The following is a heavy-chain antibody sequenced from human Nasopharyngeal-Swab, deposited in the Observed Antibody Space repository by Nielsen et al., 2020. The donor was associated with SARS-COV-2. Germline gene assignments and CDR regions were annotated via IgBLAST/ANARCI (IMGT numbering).Heavy chain of an antibody. CDR3: ARDKAYSTYDY. CDR2: MNPDGDKI. V-gene: IGHV3-7*03. Sequence: GGSLRLSCAASGFTFSSYWMNWARQAPGKGLEWVANMNPDGDKIYYADSVKGRFTMSRDNAENSLYLQMNSLRAEDTAVYYCARDKAYSTYDYWGQGTLVTVSS. J-gene: IGHJ4*02. D-gene: IGHD4-11*01. CDR1: GFTFSSYW.